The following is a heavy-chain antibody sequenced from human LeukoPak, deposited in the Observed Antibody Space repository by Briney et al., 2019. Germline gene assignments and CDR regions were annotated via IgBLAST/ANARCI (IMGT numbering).Heavy chain of an antibody. CDR2: IIPIFGTA. J-gene: IGHJ3*02. V-gene: IGHV1-69*13. CDR3: ARDRSEVRGVNLDAFDI. D-gene: IGHD3-10*01. Sequence: GASVKVSCKASGGTFSSYAISWVRQAPGQGLEWMGGIIPIFGTANYAQKFQGRVTITADESTSTAYMELSSLRSEDTAVYYCARDRSEVRGVNLDAFDIWGQGTMATVSS. CDR1: GGTFSSYA.